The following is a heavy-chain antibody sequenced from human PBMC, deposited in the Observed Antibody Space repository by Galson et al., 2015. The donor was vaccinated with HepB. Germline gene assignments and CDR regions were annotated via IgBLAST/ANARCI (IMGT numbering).Heavy chain of an antibody. CDR2: INHSRST. Sequence: ETLSLTCAVYGGSFSGYYWSWIRQPPGKGLEWIGEINHSRSTNYNPSLKSRVTISVDTSKNQFSLKLSSVTAADTAVYYCARAPWIQLWLPNYYYGMDVWGQGTTVTVSS. CDR3: ARAPWIQLWLPNYYYGMDV. CDR1: GGSFSGYY. D-gene: IGHD5-18*01. V-gene: IGHV4-34*01. J-gene: IGHJ6*02.